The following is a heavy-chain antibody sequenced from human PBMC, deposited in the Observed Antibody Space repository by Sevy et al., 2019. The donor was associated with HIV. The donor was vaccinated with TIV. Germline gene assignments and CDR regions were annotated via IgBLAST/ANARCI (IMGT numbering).Heavy chain of an antibody. V-gene: IGHV3-33*01. Sequence: GGSLRLSCAASVFTFSSYGTHWVRQAPGKGLEWVAVIWNDRSNKHYADSVKGRFTISRDNSKNTLYLQMNSLRADDTAVYYCASLPNNYYDSSGYSGNDAFDVWGQGTMVTVSS. D-gene: IGHD3-22*01. CDR3: ASLPNNYYDSSGYSGNDAFDV. CDR1: VFTFSSYG. J-gene: IGHJ3*01. CDR2: IWNDRSNK.